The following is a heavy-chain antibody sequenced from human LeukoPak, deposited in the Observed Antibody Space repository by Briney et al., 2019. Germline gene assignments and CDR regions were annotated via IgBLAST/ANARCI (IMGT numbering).Heavy chain of an antibody. J-gene: IGHJ3*02. CDR1: GGSISSSSYY. CDR3: ARVSDFWSGPQEAFDI. CDR2: IYYIGST. D-gene: IGHD3-3*01. Sequence: PSETLSLTCTVSGGSISSSSYYWGWLPQPPGKGLEGIGSIYYIGSTYYNPSLKSRATISVDTSKNQLSLKLTSVTAADTALYYCARVSDFWSGPQEAFDIWGQGTMVTVSS. V-gene: IGHV4-39*02.